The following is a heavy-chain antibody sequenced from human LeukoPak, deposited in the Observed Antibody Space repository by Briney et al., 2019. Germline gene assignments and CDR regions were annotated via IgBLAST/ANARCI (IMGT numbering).Heavy chain of an antibody. CDR3: AAIRGSGYQLYFDF. CDR2: IYYSGST. V-gene: IGHV4-39*07. J-gene: IGHJ4*02. D-gene: IGHD3-22*01. Sequence: SETLSLTCTVSGGSISSTNYYWAWIRQPPGKGLEWIGSIYYSGSTYYNPSLKSRVTISVDTSKNQFSLKLSSVTAADTAVYYCAAIRGSGYQLYFDFWGQGTLVTVSS. CDR1: GGSISSTNYY.